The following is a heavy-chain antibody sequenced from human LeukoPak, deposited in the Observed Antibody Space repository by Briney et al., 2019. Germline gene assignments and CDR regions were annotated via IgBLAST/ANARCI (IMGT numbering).Heavy chain of an antibody. D-gene: IGHD5-24*01. CDR2: VKGDGRFT. Sequence: GGSLRLSCAASGFTFRNYLLHWVRQAPGKGLVWVSRVKGDGRFTDYADSVKGRFTISRDNARNTLYLQMYSLRAEDTGAYYCVRGGDDYNFDYWGQGSLVTVSS. V-gene: IGHV3-74*01. CDR3: VRGGDDYNFDY. CDR1: GFTFRNYL. J-gene: IGHJ4*02.